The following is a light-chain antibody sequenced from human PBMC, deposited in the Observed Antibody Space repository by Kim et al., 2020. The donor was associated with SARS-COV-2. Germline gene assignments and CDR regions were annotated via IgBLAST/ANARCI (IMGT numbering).Light chain of an antibody. Sequence: DIQMTQSPSSLSASVGDRVIITCRASQSINRDSNWYQQKPGTAPKLLIYAASSLQSGVPSRFSGSGSGTDFTLTISSLQPADFACYYCQQSYSTPPTFVQGTKLEIK. CDR1: QSINRD. CDR3: QQSYSTPPT. J-gene: IGKJ2*01. V-gene: IGKV1-39*01. CDR2: AAS.